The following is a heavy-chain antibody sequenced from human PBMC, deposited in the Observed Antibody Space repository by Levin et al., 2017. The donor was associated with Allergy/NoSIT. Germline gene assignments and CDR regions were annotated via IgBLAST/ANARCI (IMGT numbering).Heavy chain of an antibody. CDR1: GFTFSSYG. CDR2: IWYDGSNK. J-gene: IGHJ4*02. CDR3: ARESRIWGSYRSFDY. D-gene: IGHD3-16*02. V-gene: IGHV3-33*01. Sequence: GGSLRLSCAASGFTFSSYGMHWVRQAPGKGLEWVAVIWYDGSNKYYADSVKGRFTISRDNSKNTLYLQMNSLRAEDTAVYYCARESRIWGSYRSFDYWGQGTLVTVSS.